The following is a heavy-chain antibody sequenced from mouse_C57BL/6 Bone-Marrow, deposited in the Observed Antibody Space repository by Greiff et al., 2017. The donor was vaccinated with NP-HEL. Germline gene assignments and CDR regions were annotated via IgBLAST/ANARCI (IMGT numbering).Heavy chain of an antibody. J-gene: IGHJ4*01. CDR3: ARHDDKYYYAMDY. V-gene: IGHV5-12*01. CDR2: ISNGGGST. CDR1: GFTFSDYY. Sequence: EVQGVESGGGLVQPGGSLKLSCAASGFTFSDYYMYWVRQTPEKRLEWVAYISNGGGSTYYPDTVQGRFTISRDNAKNTLYLQMSRLKSEDTAMYYCARHDDKYYYAMDYWGQGTSVTVSS.